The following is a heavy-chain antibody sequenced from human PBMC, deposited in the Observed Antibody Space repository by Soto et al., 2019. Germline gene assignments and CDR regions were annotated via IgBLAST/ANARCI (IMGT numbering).Heavy chain of an antibody. J-gene: IGHJ3*02. D-gene: IGHD6-6*01. CDR1: GYTFTSYG. V-gene: IGHV1-18*01. CDR2: ISTYNGNP. Sequence: QVQLVQSGPEVKKPGASVKVSCKASGYTFTSYGISWVRQAPGQGLEWMGWISTYNGNPNYVQKLQXXXXXXXXTXXXXXXXXXXXXXXXXTAVXXCARAPXYSTSPKNAFDIWG. CDR3: ARAPXYSTSPKNAFDI.